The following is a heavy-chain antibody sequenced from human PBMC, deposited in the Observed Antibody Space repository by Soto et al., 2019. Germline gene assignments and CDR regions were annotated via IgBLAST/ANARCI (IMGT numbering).Heavy chain of an antibody. V-gene: IGHV3-23*01. CDR1: GFTFSSYA. CDR3: AKDRVGDSSGSHPKPYLFAFDI. CDR2: ISGSGGST. Sequence: GGSLRLSCAASGFTFSSYAMSWVRQAPGKGLEWVSAISGSGGSTYYADSVKGRFTISRDNSKNTLYLQMNSLRAEDTAVYYCAKDRVGDSSGSHPKPYLFAFDIWGQGTMVTVSS. J-gene: IGHJ3*02. D-gene: IGHD3-22*01.